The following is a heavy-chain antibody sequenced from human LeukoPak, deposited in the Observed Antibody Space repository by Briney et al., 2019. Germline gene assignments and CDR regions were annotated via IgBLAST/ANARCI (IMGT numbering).Heavy chain of an antibody. CDR1: GGTFSSYA. CDR3: ARLNWGSRGFDP. D-gene: IGHD7-27*01. V-gene: IGHV1-69*05. J-gene: IGHJ5*02. CDR2: IIPIFGTA. Sequence: SVKVSCKASGGTFSSYAISWVRQAPGQGLEWMGGIIPIFGTANYAQKFQGRVTITTDESTSTAYMELSSLRSEDTAVYYCARLNWGSRGFDPWGQGTLVTVSS.